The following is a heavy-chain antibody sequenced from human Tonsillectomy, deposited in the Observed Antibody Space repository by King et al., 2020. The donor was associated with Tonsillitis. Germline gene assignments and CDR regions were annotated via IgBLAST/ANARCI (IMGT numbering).Heavy chain of an antibody. D-gene: IGHD3-9*01. CDR2: MYYSGST. J-gene: IGHJ4*02. CDR1: GGSISSSRYY. V-gene: IGHV4-39*07. CDR3: ASRFYDILTSPFDH. Sequence: QLQESGPGLVKPSETLSLTCTVSGGSISSSRYYWGWIRQPPGKGLEWIGSMYYSGSTNYKSSLKSRVTIPVDTSKNQFSLKLTSVTAADTAVYYCASRFYDILTSPFDHWGQGTLVTVSS.